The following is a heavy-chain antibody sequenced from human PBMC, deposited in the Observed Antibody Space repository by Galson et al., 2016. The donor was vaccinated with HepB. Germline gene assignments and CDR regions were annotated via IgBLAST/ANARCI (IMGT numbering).Heavy chain of an antibody. CDR2: INGRGDTT. CDR1: GFTFSGYA. D-gene: IGHD6-19*01. CDR3: AKGGILYSRVWWGGDY. V-gene: IGHV3-23*01. Sequence: SLRLSCAASGFTFSGYALSWVRQAPGKGLEWVSSINGRGDTTYYADSVAGRFTISRDYSKNSVYRHMNSLRAEDTAVYYFAKGGILYSRVWWGGDYWGQGTLVTVSS. J-gene: IGHJ4*02.